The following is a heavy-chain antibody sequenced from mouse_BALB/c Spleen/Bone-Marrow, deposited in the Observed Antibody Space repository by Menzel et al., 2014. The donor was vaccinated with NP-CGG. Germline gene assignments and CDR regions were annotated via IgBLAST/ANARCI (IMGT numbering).Heavy chain of an antibody. CDR3: TIRYYAMDY. V-gene: IGHV1-4*01. Sequence: VQLQQSGAEPARPGASVKMSCQASGYTFTRYTMHWEKKRPGQGLEWIGYIIPNSGYSNYNQKFKDKATLTADKSSSTAYMQLSSLTSEDSAVYYRTIRYYAMDYWGQGTSVTVSS. CDR1: GYTFTRYT. D-gene: IGHD1-1*01. J-gene: IGHJ4*01. CDR2: IIPNSGYS.